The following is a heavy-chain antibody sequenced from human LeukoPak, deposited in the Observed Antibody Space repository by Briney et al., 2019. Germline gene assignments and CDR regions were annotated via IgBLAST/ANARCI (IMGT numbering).Heavy chain of an antibody. CDR1: GYTLTELS. Sequence: ASVKVSCKVSGYTLTELSMHWVRQAPGKGLEWMGGFDPEDGETIYAQKFQGGVTMTEDTSTDTAYMELSSLRSEDTAVYYCATVVAATSDFDYWGQGTLVTVSS. J-gene: IGHJ4*02. D-gene: IGHD2-15*01. V-gene: IGHV1-24*01. CDR3: ATVVAATSDFDY. CDR2: FDPEDGET.